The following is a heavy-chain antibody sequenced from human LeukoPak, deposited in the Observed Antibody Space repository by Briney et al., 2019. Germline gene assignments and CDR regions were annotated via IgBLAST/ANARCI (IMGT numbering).Heavy chain of an antibody. J-gene: IGHJ4*02. Sequence: GGSLRLSCAGSGFTFSSHGMNWVRQAPGKGLEWVSSISSSSSYIYYADSVKGRFTISRDNAKNSLYLQMNSLRAEDTAVYYCARGAPYYDPPHWGQGTLVTVSS. CDR1: GFTFSSHG. D-gene: IGHD3-3*01. V-gene: IGHV3-21*01. CDR2: ISSSSSYI. CDR3: ARGAPYYDPPH.